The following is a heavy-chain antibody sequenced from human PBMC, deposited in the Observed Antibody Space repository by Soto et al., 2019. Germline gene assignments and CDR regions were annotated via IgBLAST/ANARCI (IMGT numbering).Heavy chain of an antibody. D-gene: IGHD3-10*01. CDR2: IIPIFGTA. Sequence: QVQLVQSGAEVKKPGSSVKVSCKASGGTFSSYAISWVRQDPGQGLEWMGGIIPIFGTANYAQKFQGRVTITADESTSTAYMELSSLRSEDTAVYYCARARRPWRSASGDWFDPWGQGTLVTVSS. CDR1: GGTFSSYA. J-gene: IGHJ5*02. V-gene: IGHV1-69*01. CDR3: ARARRPWRSASGDWFDP.